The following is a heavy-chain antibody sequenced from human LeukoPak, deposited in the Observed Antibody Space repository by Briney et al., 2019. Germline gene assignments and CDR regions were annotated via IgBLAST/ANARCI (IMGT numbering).Heavy chain of an antibody. CDR3: ARVLYYCGSGSYFPDY. CDR2: IYYSGST. J-gene: IGHJ4*02. V-gene: IGHV4-59*01. CDR1: GGSISSYY. Sequence: SETLSLTCTVSGGSISSYYWSWIRQPPGKGLEWIGYIYYSGSTNYNPSLKSRVTISVDTSKNQFSLKLSSVTAADTAVYYCARVLYYCGSGSYFPDYWGQGTLVTVSS. D-gene: IGHD3-10*01.